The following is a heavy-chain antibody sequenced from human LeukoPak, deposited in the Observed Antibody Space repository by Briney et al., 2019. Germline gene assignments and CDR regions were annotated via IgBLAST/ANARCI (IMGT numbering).Heavy chain of an antibody. Sequence: GGSLRLSCAASGFTFSSSAMTWVRQAPGKGLEWVSAISGSGSSTYYADSVKGRFTISRDNAKNSLYLQMISLRDEDTAVYYCARDRLGGTCNFDYWGQGTLVTVSS. V-gene: IGHV3-23*01. D-gene: IGHD2-15*01. J-gene: IGHJ4*02. CDR2: ISGSGSST. CDR3: ARDRLGGTCNFDY. CDR1: GFTFSSSA.